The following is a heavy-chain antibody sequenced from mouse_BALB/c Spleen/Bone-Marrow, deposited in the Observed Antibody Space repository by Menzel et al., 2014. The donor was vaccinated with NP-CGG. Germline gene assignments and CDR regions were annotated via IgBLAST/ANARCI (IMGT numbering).Heavy chain of an antibody. CDR3: ARSGKVRNAMDY. V-gene: IGHV1S137*01. D-gene: IGHD2-14*01. CDR2: ISSYYGDA. Sequence: VQLQESGAELVRPGVSVKISCKGSGYTFTDYAIHWVKQTHANIPAWIGLISSYYGDASYNQKFKGKATMTVDKSSSTAYMDLARLTSEDSAIYYCARSGKVRNAMDYWGQGTSVTVSS. CDR1: GYTFTDYA. J-gene: IGHJ4*01.